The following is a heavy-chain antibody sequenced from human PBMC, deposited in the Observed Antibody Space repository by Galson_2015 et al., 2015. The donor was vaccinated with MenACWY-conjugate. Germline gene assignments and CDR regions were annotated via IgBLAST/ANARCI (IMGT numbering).Heavy chain of an antibody. D-gene: IGHD1-26*01. CDR2: IYPGDSDT. Sequence: QSGAEVKKPGESLKISCKGSGYSFTSYWIGWVRQMPGKDLEWMGIIYPGDSDTRYSPSFQGQVTISADKSISTAYLQWSSLKASDTAMYYCARRSVAGATTGAFDIWGQGTMVTVSS. CDR1: GYSFTSYW. J-gene: IGHJ3*02. CDR3: ARRSVAGATTGAFDI. V-gene: IGHV5-51*01.